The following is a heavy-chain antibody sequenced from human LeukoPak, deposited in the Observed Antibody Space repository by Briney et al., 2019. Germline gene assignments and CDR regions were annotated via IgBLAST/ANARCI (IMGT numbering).Heavy chain of an antibody. CDR1: GFTLDDYA. Sequence: PGRSMRLSCPASGFTLDDYAMHWVRHAPGKGLEWVSGISWNSGSIRYAGSMKGRFTISRDNAKNSRYMQMNSLRAEDTALYYCAKDYSSGWPRGSAFDIWGQGTMVTVSS. CDR2: ISWNSGSI. D-gene: IGHD6-19*01. J-gene: IGHJ3*02. CDR3: AKDYSSGWPRGSAFDI. V-gene: IGHV3-9*01.